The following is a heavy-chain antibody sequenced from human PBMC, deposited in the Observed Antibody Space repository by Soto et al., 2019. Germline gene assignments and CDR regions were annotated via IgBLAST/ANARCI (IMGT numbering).Heavy chain of an antibody. CDR2: IDHDGPT. V-gene: IGHV3-74*01. CDR1: GFTFRNYW. J-gene: IGHJ4*02. CDR3: VRDSHGDY. Sequence: EVQLVDSGGGLVQPGGSLRLSCAGSGFTFRNYWMHWVRQAPGQGLEWVSRIDHDGPTDYADSVRGRLTISTDNAENTLCLQMTSLRPEYTAVYYCVRDSHGDYWGQGTVVTVSS.